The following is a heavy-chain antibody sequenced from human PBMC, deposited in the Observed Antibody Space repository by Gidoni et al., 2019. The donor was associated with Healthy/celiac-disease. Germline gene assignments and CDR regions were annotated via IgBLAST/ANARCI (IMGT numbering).Heavy chain of an antibody. J-gene: IGHJ1*01. V-gene: IGHV3-30-3*01. CDR2: ISYDGSNK. CDR1: GFTFSSYA. CDR3: ARELWGQYQLPYFQH. D-gene: IGHD2-2*01. Sequence: QVQLVESGGGVVQPGRSLRLSCAASGFTFSSYAMHWVRQAPGKGLEWVAVISYDGSNKYYADSVKGRFTISRDNSKNTLYLQMNSLRAEDTAVYYCARELWGQYQLPYFQHWGQGTLVTVSS.